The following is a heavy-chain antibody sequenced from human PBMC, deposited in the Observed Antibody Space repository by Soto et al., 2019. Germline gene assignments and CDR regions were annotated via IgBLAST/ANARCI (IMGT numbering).Heavy chain of an antibody. CDR1: GFTCSDYG. Sequence: GGSLRLSCAASGFTCSDYGMHWVRQAPGKGLEWVAVVSHDGRNTHYADSVKGRFTISRDSSKNTVSLEMTSLRAEDTAVYYCAKGGRQWLVTSDFNYWGQGALVTVSS. CDR3: AKGGRQWLVTSDFNY. V-gene: IGHV3-30*18. CDR2: VSHDGRNT. J-gene: IGHJ4*02. D-gene: IGHD6-19*01.